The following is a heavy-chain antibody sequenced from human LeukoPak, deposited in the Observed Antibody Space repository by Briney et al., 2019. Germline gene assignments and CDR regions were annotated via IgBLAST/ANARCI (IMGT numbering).Heavy chain of an antibody. CDR1: GYTFTGYY. J-gene: IGHJ6*02. V-gene: IGHV1-2*02. CDR3: ARARRYCSGGSCYYYGMDV. Sequence: ASVKVSCKASGYTFTGYYMHWVRQAPGQGLEWMGWINPNSGGTNYAQKFQGRVTMTRDTSISTAYMELSRLRSDDTAVYYCARARRYCSGGSCYYYGMDVWGQGTTVTVSS. CDR2: INPNSGGT. D-gene: IGHD2-15*01.